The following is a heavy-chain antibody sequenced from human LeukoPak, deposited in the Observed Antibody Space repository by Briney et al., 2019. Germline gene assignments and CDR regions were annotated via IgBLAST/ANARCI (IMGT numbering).Heavy chain of an antibody. CDR1: GFTFSNYG. V-gene: IGHV3-30*02. CDR2: IRYDESNK. CDR3: ARSSTGYYGSGSYYNFDY. D-gene: IGHD3-10*01. J-gene: IGHJ4*02. Sequence: GGSLRLSCAASGFTFSNYGMHWVRQAPGKGLEWVAFIRYDESNKYYADSVNGRFTISRDSAKNSLYLQMNSLRAEDTAVYYCARSSTGYYGSGSYYNFDYWGQGTLVTVSS.